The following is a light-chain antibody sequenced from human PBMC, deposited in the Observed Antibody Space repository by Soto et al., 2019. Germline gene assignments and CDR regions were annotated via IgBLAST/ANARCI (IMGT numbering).Light chain of an antibody. Sequence: DIQMTQSPSTLSASVGDRVTITCRASQSISTWLAWYQQKPGKAPKLLIYKASSLESGVPSRFSGSGSGTEFALTISSLQPDDFATYYCQHYKSYSGTFGQGTKVDIK. CDR3: QHYKSYSGT. J-gene: IGKJ1*01. CDR1: QSISTW. CDR2: KAS. V-gene: IGKV1-5*03.